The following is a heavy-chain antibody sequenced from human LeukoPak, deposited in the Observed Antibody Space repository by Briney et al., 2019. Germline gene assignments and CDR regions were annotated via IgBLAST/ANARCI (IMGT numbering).Heavy chain of an antibody. CDR3: AKVFFTGAVAGDFDY. V-gene: IGHV3-9*01. J-gene: IGHJ4*02. CDR2: ITWNSDDM. D-gene: IGHD6-19*01. CDR1: GFTFDGYG. Sequence: HPGGSLRLSCAASGFTFDGYGMYWVRQAPGKGLEWVSGITWNSDDMAYADSVKGRFTISRDNAKNCLYLQMNSLRAEDTAVYSCAKVFFTGAVAGDFDYWGQGTLVTVSS.